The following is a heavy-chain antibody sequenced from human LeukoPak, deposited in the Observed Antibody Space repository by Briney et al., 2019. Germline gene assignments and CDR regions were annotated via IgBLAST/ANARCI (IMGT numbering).Heavy chain of an antibody. CDR3: ARDGLLYSGTSVPIGY. D-gene: IGHD1-7*01. J-gene: IGHJ4*02. Sequence: GGSLRLSCAASGFTFSSYWMSWVRQAPGKGLEWVANIKQDGSEKYYVDSVKGRFTISRGNAKNSLYLQMNSLRAEDTAVYYCARDGLLYSGTSVPIGYWGQGTLVTVSS. V-gene: IGHV3-7*01. CDR1: GFTFSSYW. CDR2: IKQDGSEK.